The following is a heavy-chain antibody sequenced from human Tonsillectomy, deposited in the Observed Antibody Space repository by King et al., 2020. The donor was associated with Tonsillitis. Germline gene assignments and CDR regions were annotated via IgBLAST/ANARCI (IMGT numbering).Heavy chain of an antibody. D-gene: IGHD1-26*01. CDR1: GFGFSMYC. V-gene: IGHV3-7*03. CDR3: ATVIGTY. Sequence: VQLVESGGGLVQPGGSLRLSCAASGFGFSMYCMSWGRQAPGKGLEWVASIKEDGSEKNYVDSVKGRFSISRDNDKKSLYLQMNSLRVDDTAVYYCATVIGTYWGQGTLVKVSS. J-gene: IGHJ4*02. CDR2: IKEDGSEK.